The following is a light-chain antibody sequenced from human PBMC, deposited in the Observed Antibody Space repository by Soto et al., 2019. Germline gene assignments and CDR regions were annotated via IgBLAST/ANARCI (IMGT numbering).Light chain of an antibody. CDR2: VAS. CDR3: QQLNSYPVT. V-gene: IGKV1-9*01. CDR1: QGISYN. J-gene: IGKJ3*01. Sequence: DIQLTQSPSFLSASVGDRVTITCRASQGISYNLAWYQQRPGKAPKLLIYVASTLQSGVPSRFSGSGSGTEFTLTISSXQPDDFATYYCQQLNSYPVTFGPGTKVDTK.